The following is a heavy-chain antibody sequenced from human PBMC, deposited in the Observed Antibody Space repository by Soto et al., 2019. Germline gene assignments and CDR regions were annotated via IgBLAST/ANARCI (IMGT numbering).Heavy chain of an antibody. CDR2: ISYDGSNK. V-gene: IGHV3-30*18. J-gene: IGHJ6*02. Sequence: QVQLVESGGGVVQPGRSLRLSCAASGFTFSSYGMHWVRQAPGKGLEWVAVISYDGSNKYYADSVKGRFTISRDNSKNTLYLQMNSLRAEDTAVYYCAKFHRYSGSYGYYYGMDVWGQGTTVTVSS. CDR3: AKFHRYSGSYGYYYGMDV. CDR1: GFTFSSYG. D-gene: IGHD1-26*01.